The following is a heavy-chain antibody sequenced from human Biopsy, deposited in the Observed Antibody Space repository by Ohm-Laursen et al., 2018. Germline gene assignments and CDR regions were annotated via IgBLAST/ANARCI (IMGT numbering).Heavy chain of an antibody. J-gene: IGHJ4*02. CDR2: IYYSGST. D-gene: IGHD6-19*01. Sequence: TLSLTCTVSGGSIGSFFWSWIRQPPGKGLEWIGYIYYSGSTNYNPSLRSRVTISVDMPKNQFSLKLSSVTAADTAIYYCARGRRTSGWPYFDNWGQGALVIVSP. CDR3: ARGRRTSGWPYFDN. V-gene: IGHV4-59*01. CDR1: GGSIGSFF.